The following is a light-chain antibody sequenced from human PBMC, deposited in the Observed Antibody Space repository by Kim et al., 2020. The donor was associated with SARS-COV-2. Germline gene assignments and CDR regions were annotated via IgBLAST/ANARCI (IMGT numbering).Light chain of an antibody. V-gene: IGKV1-39*01. Sequence: ASVGDRVTITCRASQYISSYLNWYQQKPGKAPKLLIYAASTLQSGVPSRLSGSGSGIEFTLTISSLQPEDFATYSCQQSYTTPWTFGQGTKVDIK. J-gene: IGKJ1*01. CDR1: QYISSY. CDR3: QQSYTTPWT. CDR2: AAS.